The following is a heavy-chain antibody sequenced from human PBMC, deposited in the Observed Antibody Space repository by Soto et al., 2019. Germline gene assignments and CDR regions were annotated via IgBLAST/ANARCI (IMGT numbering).Heavy chain of an antibody. D-gene: IGHD4-17*01. CDR3: TRTTAVPKTLRSRYFFDY. J-gene: IGHJ4*02. Sequence: SETLSLTCTVSGGSISSYYWSWIRQPPGKGLEWIGYIYYSGSTNYNPSLKSRVTISVDTSKNQFSLKLSSVTTADTALYYCTRTTAVPKTLRSRYFFDYWGQGTLVTVSS. CDR1: GGSISSYY. V-gene: IGHV4-59*01. CDR2: IYYSGST.